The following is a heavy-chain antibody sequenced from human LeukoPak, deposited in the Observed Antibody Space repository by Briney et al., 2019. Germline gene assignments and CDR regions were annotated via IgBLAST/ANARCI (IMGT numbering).Heavy chain of an antibody. J-gene: IGHJ5*02. CDR1: GFTFDYYA. V-gene: IGHV3-9*01. CDR2: ITWNSDST. D-gene: IGHD3-9*01. Sequence: PGRSLRLSCAASGFTFDYYAMHWVRQAPGKGLEWVSGITWNSDSTGYGDSVKGRFTISRDNVKNSLYLEMNSLRAEDTAFYYCAKGLYYDILTGNWFDPWGQGTLVTVSS. CDR3: AKGLYYDILTGNWFDP.